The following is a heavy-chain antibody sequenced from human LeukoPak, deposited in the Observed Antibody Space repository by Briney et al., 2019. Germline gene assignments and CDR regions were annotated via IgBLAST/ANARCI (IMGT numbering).Heavy chain of an antibody. D-gene: IGHD3-22*01. J-gene: IGHJ5*02. CDR2: ISSSSSYI. CDR1: GFTFSSYS. Sequence: GGSLRLSCAASGFTFSSYSMNWVRQAPGKGLEWVSSISSSSSYIYYADSVKGRFTISRDNAKNSLYLQMNSLRAEDTAVYYCARATGYYYDSSGYSNWFDPWGQGTLVTVSS. V-gene: IGHV3-21*01. CDR3: ARATGYYYDSSGYSNWFDP.